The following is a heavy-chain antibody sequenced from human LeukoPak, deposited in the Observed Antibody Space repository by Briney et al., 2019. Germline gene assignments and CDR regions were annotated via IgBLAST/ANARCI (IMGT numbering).Heavy chain of an antibody. D-gene: IGHD3-22*01. CDR1: GFTFSSYW. J-gene: IGHJ4*02. V-gene: IGHV3-7*01. CDR3: ARDAPTYWYYYDSSGSY. CDR2: IKQDGSEK. Sequence: GGSLRLSCAASGFTFSSYWMSWVRQAPGKGLEWVANIKQDGSEKYYVDSVKGRFTISRDNAKNSLYLQMNSLRAEDTAVYYCARDAPTYWYYYDSSGSYWGQGTLVTISS.